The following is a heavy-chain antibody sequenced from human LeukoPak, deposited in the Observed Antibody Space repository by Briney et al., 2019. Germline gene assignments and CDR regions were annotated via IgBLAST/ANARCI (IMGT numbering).Heavy chain of an antibody. J-gene: IGHJ4*02. CDR1: GYSISSGYY. CDR3: ARPKQYYDFWSGYSYYFDY. D-gene: IGHD3-3*01. Sequence: SETLSLTCAVSGYSISSGYYWGWIRQPPGKGLEWIGSIYHSGSTYYNPSLKSRVTISVDTSKNQFSLKLSSVTAADTAVYYCARPKQYYDFWSGYSYYFDYWGQGTLVTVSS. CDR2: IYHSGST. V-gene: IGHV4-38-2*01.